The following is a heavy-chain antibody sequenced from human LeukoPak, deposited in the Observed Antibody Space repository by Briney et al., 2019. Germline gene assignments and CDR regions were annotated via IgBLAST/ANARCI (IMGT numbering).Heavy chain of an antibody. Sequence: ASVKVSCKASGYTFTDYYMHWVRQAPGQGLEWMGWINPNSGGTNFAQKFQGRVAMTKDTSISTAYLELGSLRSDDTAVYFCARARWQLVPYFDSWGQGTLVTVSS. J-gene: IGHJ4*02. CDR1: GYTFTDYY. V-gene: IGHV1-2*02. CDR3: ARARWQLVPYFDS. D-gene: IGHD6-6*01. CDR2: INPNSGGT.